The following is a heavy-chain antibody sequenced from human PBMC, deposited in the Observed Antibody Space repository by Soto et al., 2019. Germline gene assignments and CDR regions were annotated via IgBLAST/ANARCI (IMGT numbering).Heavy chain of an antibody. D-gene: IGHD3-16*01. CDR1: GGSISSYY. V-gene: IGHV4-59*12. J-gene: IGHJ5*02. Sequence: SETLSLTCTVSGGSISSYYWSWIRQPPGKGLEWIGYIYYSGSTNYNPSLKSRVTISVDTSKNQFSLKLSSVTAADTAVYYCARVGGINWFDPWGQGTLSPSPQ. CDR2: IYYSGST. CDR3: ARVGGINWFDP.